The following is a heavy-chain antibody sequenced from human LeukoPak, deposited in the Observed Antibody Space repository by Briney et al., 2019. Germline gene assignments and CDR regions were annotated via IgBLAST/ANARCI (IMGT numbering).Heavy chain of an antibody. J-gene: IGHJ4*02. Sequence: GRSLRLSCAASGFTFSSYAMHWVRQAPGKGLEWVAVISYDGSNKYYADSVKGRFTISRDNSKNTLYLQMNSLRAEDTAVYYCARGSQVGIGPLLWFGELSGWGQGTLVTVSS. CDR2: ISYDGSNK. CDR1: GFTFSSYA. V-gene: IGHV3-30-3*01. D-gene: IGHD3-10*01. CDR3: ARGSQVGIGPLLWFGELSG.